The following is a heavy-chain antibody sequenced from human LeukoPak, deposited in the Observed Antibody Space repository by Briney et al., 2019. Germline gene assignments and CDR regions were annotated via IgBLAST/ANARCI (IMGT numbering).Heavy chain of an antibody. CDR1: GFTFSFNS. CDR3: ARSNGFGMDV. Sequence: GGSLRLSCAASGFTFSFNSMHWVRQGPGKGLVWVSRIKRDGSGTTYADSVKGRVTISRDNAKNTLYLQMNSLRAEDTAVYYCARSNGFGMDVWGQGTTVTVSS. V-gene: IGHV3-74*01. CDR2: IKRDGSGT. D-gene: IGHD2-8*01. J-gene: IGHJ6*02.